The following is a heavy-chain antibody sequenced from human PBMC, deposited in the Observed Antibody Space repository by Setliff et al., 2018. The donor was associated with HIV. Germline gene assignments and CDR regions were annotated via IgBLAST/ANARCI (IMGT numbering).Heavy chain of an antibody. CDR3: AKTVVLTPYVSYYYYMDV. CDR2: IYTSGP. J-gene: IGHJ6*03. D-gene: IGHD2-15*01. V-gene: IGHV4-61*02. Sequence: PSETLSLTCTVSGDSISSGSNYWSWIRQPAGKGLEWIGRIYTSGPRYNPSLENRVTISVDTSKSQFFLMLSSVTAADTAVYYCAKTVVLTPYVSYYYYMDVWGKGTTVTVSS. CDR1: GDSISSGSNY.